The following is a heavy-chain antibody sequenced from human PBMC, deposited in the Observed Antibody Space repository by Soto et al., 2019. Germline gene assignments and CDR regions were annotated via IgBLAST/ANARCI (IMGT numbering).Heavy chain of an antibody. J-gene: IGHJ6*04. V-gene: IGHV2-5*02. Sequence: QITLKESGPTLVKPTQTLTLTCTFSGFSLSTGGVGVGWIRQPPGKALEWLALIYWDNDKRYSPSLRSRLTGTKDTFKNKVVRKMTNMDPVDTATYYCVHSRCGGDCLRSYSSHYYYGMDVWGKGTTVTVFS. D-gene: IGHD2-21*02. CDR1: GFSLSTGGVG. CDR2: IYWDNDK. CDR3: VHSRCGGDCLRSYSSHYYYGMDV.